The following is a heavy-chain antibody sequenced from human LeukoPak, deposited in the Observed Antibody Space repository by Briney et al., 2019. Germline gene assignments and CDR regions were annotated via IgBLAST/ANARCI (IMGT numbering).Heavy chain of an antibody. CDR2: IYHSGST. Sequence: PSETLSLTCTVSGGSISSGGYSWSWIRQPPGKGLEWIGYIYHSGSTYYNPSLKSRVTISVDRSKNQFSLKLSSVTAADTAVYYCARDGSIRGYYYGMDVWGQGTTVTVSS. V-gene: IGHV4-30-2*01. D-gene: IGHD1-26*01. CDR1: GGSISSGGYS. CDR3: ARDGSIRGYYYGMDV. J-gene: IGHJ6*02.